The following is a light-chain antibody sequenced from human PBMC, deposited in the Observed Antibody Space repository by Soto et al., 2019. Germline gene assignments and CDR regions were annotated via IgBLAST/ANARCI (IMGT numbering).Light chain of an antibody. CDR3: QRYGNSPWT. Sequence: EIVLTQSPGTLSLSPGERATLSCRASQSVGSSYLAWYLQKPGQAPRLLIYGASDRATGIPDRFSGSGSGTDFTLIISRLEPEDFEVYYCQRYGNSPWTFGQGTKVEI. CDR1: QSVGSSY. CDR2: GAS. J-gene: IGKJ1*01. V-gene: IGKV3-20*01.